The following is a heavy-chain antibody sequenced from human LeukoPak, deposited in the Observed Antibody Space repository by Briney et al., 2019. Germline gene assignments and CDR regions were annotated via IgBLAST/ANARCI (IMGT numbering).Heavy chain of an antibody. D-gene: IGHD2-8*02. CDR2: ISGDGDKT. CDR3: VKDIDTVGTNAFDI. CDR1: GFTFRIYA. V-gene: IGHV3-43*02. Sequence: PGGSLRLSCAGSGFTFRIYAMSWVRQAPGKGLEWVSVISGDGDKTYYADSVRGRFTISRDNTKNSLFLQMNSLTTEDTAFYYRVKDIDTVGTNAFDIWGQGTMVTVSS. J-gene: IGHJ3*02.